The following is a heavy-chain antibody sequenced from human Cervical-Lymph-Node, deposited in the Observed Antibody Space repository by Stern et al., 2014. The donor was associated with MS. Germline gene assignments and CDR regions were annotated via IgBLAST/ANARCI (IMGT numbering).Heavy chain of an antibody. CDR3: ARIQLWSQEEEARAYYFDY. D-gene: IGHD5-18*01. Sequence: VQLVQSGAEVKKPGSSVKVSCKASGGTFSSYAISWVRQAPGQGLEWMGRIIPILGIANYAQKFQGRVTITADKSTSTAYMELSSLRSEDTAVYYCARIQLWSQEEEARAYYFDYWGQGTLVTVSS. CDR2: IIPILGIA. V-gene: IGHV1-69*09. CDR1: GGTFSSYA. J-gene: IGHJ4*02.